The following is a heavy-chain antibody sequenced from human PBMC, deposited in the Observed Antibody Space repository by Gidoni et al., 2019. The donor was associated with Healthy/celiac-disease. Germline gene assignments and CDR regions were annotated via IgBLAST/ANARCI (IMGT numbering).Heavy chain of an antibody. Sequence: QVQLLGSGGGVVQPGRSLRLPCAASGFTFRSCAMHWVRQAPGKGLEWVAIISYDGSYKYYEDSVKGRFTISRDNSKNTLYLQMNSLRAEDTAVYYCARGRYFDWLPTMHLDYWGQGTLVTVSS. CDR3: ARGRYFDWLPTMHLDY. D-gene: IGHD3-9*01. CDR1: GFTFRSCA. V-gene: IGHV3-30-3*01. CDR2: ISYDGSYK. J-gene: IGHJ4*02.